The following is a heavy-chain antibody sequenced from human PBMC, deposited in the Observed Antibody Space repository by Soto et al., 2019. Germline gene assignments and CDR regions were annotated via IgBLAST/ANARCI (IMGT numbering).Heavy chain of an antibody. CDR2: FDPEDGET. CDR1: GYTLTELS. CDR3: ARDEGPIAAAGMYYYGMDV. D-gene: IGHD6-13*01. V-gene: IGHV1-24*01. Sequence: ASVKVSCKVSGYTLTELSMHWVRQAPGKGLEWMGGFDPEDGETIYAQKLQGRVTMTEDTSTNTAYMELSSLRSDDTAVYYCARDEGPIAAAGMYYYGMDVWGQGTTVTVSS. J-gene: IGHJ6*02.